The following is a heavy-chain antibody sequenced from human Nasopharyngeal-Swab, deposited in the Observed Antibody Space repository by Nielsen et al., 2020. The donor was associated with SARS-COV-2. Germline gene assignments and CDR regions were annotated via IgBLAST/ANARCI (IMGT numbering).Heavy chain of an antibody. J-gene: IGHJ5*02. Sequence: RQAPGKGLEWIGYIYYSGSTNYNTSLKSRVTISVDTSKNQFSLKLSSVTAADTAVYYCAASMMTTVVTWGQGTLVTVSS. D-gene: IGHD4-23*01. CDR3: AASMMTTVVT. V-gene: IGHV4-59*08. CDR2: IYYSGST.